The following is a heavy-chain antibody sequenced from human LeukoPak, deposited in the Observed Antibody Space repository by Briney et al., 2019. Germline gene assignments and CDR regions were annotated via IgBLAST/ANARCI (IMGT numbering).Heavy chain of an antibody. Sequence: PGGSLRLSCAASGFTFSSYAMHWVRQAPGKGLEWVTVISYDGSNKYHADSVKGRFTISRDNSKNTLYLQMNSLRAEDTAMYYCAREKLPETSYYYYYGMDVWGQGTTVTVSS. D-gene: IGHD1-1*01. CDR3: AREKLPETSYYYYYGMDV. CDR1: GFTFSSYA. J-gene: IGHJ6*02. CDR2: ISYDGSNK. V-gene: IGHV3-30-3*01.